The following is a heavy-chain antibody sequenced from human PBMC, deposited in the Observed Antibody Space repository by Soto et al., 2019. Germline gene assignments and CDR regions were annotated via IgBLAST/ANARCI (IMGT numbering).Heavy chain of an antibody. CDR3: ARGLVVVPNWFDP. V-gene: IGHV4-30-4*01. D-gene: IGHD3-22*01. J-gene: IGHJ5*02. Sequence: SETLSLTCTVSGGSISSAAYCWSWIRQSPDKGLEWIGHIYDGGTTYSSPSLKGRVTISADTSETQFSLKLSSVTAADTAVYYCARGLVVVPNWFDPWCQGTLVT. CDR2: IYDGGTT. CDR1: GGSISSAAYC.